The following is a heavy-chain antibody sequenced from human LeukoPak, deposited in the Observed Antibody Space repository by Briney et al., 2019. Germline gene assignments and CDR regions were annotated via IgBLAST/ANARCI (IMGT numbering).Heavy chain of an antibody. J-gene: IGHJ4*02. Sequence: GGSLPLFCSASGLLFSIYSMFWIAEAPGGRLEGVAVISYEESNKYYAHSVKGPFTISRDNSQNTLYLQMTSLRAEDTDIYYWARETSFDYWGQGTLVTVSS. V-gene: IGHV3-30-3*01. CDR3: ARETSFDY. CDR1: GLLFSIYS. CDR2: ISYEESNK.